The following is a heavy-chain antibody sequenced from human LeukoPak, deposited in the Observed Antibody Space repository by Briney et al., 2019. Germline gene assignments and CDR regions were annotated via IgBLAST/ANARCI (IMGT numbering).Heavy chain of an antibody. CDR2: MSYDTDNK. CDR1: GFTFSNYG. D-gene: IGHD2-15*01. CDR3: AKDLSGPSVY. V-gene: IGHV3-30*18. Sequence: GGSLRLSCAASGFTFSNYGMHWVRQAPGKGLEWVAVMSYDTDNKYHADSVKGRFTISRDNSKNTLYLQMNSLRAEDTAVYYCAKDLSGPSVYWGQGTLVTVSS. J-gene: IGHJ4*02.